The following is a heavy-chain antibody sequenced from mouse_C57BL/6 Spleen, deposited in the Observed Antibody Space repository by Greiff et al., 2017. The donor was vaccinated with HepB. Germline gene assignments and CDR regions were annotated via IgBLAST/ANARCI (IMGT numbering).Heavy chain of an antibody. CDR3: ARTTTVVDWYFDV. Sequence: VKLVESDAELVKPGASVKISCKVSGYTFTDHTIHWMKQRPEQGLEWIGYIYPRDGSTKYNEKFKGKAILTADKSSSTAYMQLNSLTSEDSAVYFCARTTTVVDWYFDVWGTGTTVTVSS. J-gene: IGHJ1*03. CDR1: GYTFTDHT. D-gene: IGHD1-1*01. CDR2: IYPRDGST. V-gene: IGHV1-78*01.